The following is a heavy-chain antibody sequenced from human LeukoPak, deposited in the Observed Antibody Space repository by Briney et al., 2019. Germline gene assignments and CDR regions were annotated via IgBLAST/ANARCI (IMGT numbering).Heavy chain of an antibody. Sequence: GGSLRLSCTASGFTFGDYAMSWVRQAPGKGLEWVGFIRSKAYGGTTEYAASVKGRFTISRDDSKSIAYLQMNSLKTEDTAVYYCTMVPDFYWGGFQRAVDYWGQGTLVTVSS. D-gene: IGHD2-21*01. CDR1: GFTFGDYA. CDR2: IRSKAYGGTT. CDR3: TMVPDFYWGGFQRAVDY. V-gene: IGHV3-49*04. J-gene: IGHJ4*02.